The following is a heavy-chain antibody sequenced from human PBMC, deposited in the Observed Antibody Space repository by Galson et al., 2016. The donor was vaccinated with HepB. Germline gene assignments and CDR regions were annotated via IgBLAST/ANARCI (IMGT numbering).Heavy chain of an antibody. CDR3: ARQKAVFALYYFDY. CDR1: GGTLSSYA. J-gene: IGHJ4*02. V-gene: IGHV1-69*04. CDR2: IIPILGIA. Sequence: SVKVSCKASGGTLSSYAISWMRQAPGQGLEWMGRIIPILGIANYAQKFQGRVTITADKSTSTAYMELSSLRSEDTAVYYCARQKAVFALYYFDYWGQGTLVTVSS.